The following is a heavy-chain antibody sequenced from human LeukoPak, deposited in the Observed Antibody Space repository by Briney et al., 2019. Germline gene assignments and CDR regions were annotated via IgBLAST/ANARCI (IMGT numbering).Heavy chain of an antibody. CDR2: TSSSGGTT. Sequence: GGSLRLSCALSGFRLGSHAMSWVRQAPGKGLEWVASTSSSGGTTYYADSVKGRFTISGDTSKTTLYLQMNSLRVEDTAIYYCARDPQWLLEDGLYFVNWGQGTLVTVSS. V-gene: IGHV3-23*01. CDR3: ARDPQWLLEDGLYFVN. J-gene: IGHJ4*02. CDR1: GFRLGSHA. D-gene: IGHD5-12*01.